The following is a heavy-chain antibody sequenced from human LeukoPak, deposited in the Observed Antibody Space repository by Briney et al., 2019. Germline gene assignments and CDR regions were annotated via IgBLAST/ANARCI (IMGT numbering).Heavy chain of an antibody. CDR3: ARDGDYYDSSGYYSSYFDY. J-gene: IGHJ4*02. Sequence: GSSVKVPCKASGGTFSSYAISWVRQAPGQGLEWMGIINPSGGSTSYAQKFQGRVTMTRDTSTSTVYMELSSLRSEDTAVYYCARDGDYYDSSGYYSSYFDYWGQGTLVTVSS. V-gene: IGHV1-46*01. D-gene: IGHD3-22*01. CDR1: GGTFSSYA. CDR2: INPSGGST.